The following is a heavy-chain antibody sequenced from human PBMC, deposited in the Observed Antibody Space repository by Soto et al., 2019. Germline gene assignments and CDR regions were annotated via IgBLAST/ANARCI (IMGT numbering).Heavy chain of an antibody. V-gene: IGHV1-3*01. CDR2: INAGNGNT. CDR3: AFQGTYNFENSDTSFAF. CDR1: GDTFTDYY. D-gene: IGHD3-22*01. J-gene: IGHJ4*02. Sequence: ASVKVSCKASGDTFTDYYIHWVRQAPGQRLEWMGWINAGNGNTKFSQKFQGRVTITRDTSASTAYMELRGLRSEDTAVYYCAFQGTYNFENSDTSFAFGGRGPLVPVSS.